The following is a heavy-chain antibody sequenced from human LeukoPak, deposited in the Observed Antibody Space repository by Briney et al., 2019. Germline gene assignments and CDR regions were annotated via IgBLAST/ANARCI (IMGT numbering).Heavy chain of an antibody. CDR2: ISSSSSYI. D-gene: IGHD3-10*01. V-gene: IGHV3-21*01. Sequence: GGSLRLSCAASGFTFSSYSMNWVRQAPEKGLEWVSSISSSSSYIYYADSVKGRFTISRDNAKNSLYLQMNSLRAEDTAVYYCARHYDYYYGMDVWGQGTTVTVSS. J-gene: IGHJ6*02. CDR1: GFTFSSYS. CDR3: ARHYDYYYGMDV.